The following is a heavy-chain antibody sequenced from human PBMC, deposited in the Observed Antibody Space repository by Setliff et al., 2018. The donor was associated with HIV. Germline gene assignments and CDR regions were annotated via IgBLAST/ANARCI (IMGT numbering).Heavy chain of an antibody. V-gene: IGHV4-34*01. CDR1: GGSFSGYY. CDR3: ARSSGWRKSIDY. Sequence: TLSLTCAVYGGSFSGYYWSWIRQPPGKGLEWIGEINHSGSTNYNPSLKSRVTISVDTSKNQFSLKLSSVTAADTAVYYCARSSGWRKSIDYWGQGTLVTVSS. CDR2: INHSGST. J-gene: IGHJ4*02. D-gene: IGHD6-19*01.